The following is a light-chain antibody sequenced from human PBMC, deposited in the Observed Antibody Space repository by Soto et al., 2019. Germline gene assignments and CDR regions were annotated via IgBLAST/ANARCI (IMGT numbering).Light chain of an antibody. J-gene: IGKJ1*01. V-gene: IGKV1-5*01. Sequence: DIQMTQSPSTLSASVGDRVTITCRASQGITNRLAWYQQKPGKAPKVLIYDASNLEYGVPSRFSGSGFGTEFILTISSLQPDDFATYFCQHYGGMWTFGQGTKVDIK. CDR1: QGITNR. CDR2: DAS. CDR3: QHYGGMWT.